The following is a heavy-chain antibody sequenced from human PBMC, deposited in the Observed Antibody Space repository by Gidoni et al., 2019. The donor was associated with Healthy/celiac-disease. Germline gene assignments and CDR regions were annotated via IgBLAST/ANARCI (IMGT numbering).Heavy chain of an antibody. J-gene: IGHJ5*02. V-gene: IGHV4-30-2*01. D-gene: IGHD1-7*01. CDR2: IYHSGST. Sequence: QLQLQESGSGLVKPSQTLSLTCAVSGGSISSGGYSWSWIRQPPGKGLEWIGYIYHSGSTYYNPSLKSRVTISVDRSKNQFSLKLSSVTAADTAVYYCARGYNWNYNEDWFDPWGQGTLVTVSS. CDR1: GGSISSGGYS. CDR3: ARGYNWNYNEDWFDP.